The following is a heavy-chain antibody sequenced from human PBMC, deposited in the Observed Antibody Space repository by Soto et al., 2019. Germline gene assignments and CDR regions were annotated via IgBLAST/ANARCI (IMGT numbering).Heavy chain of an antibody. CDR3: VGNSSGSTYFAY. CDR2: IIPIFGIA. J-gene: IGHJ4*02. CDR1: GGTFSSYA. Sequence: SVEVCCKASGGTFSSYAISWVRQAPGQGLEWMGGIIPIFGIANYAQKFQGRVTITADKSTSTAYMELSSLRSEDTAVYYCVGNSSGSTYFAYWGQGTLVTVSS. V-gene: IGHV1-69*10. D-gene: IGHD6-19*01.